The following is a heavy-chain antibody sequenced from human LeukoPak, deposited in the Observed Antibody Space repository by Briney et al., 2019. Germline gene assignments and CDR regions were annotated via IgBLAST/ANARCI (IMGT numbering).Heavy chain of an antibody. Sequence: GGSLRLSCAASGFTFSSYAMHWVRQAPGKGLEWVAVISYDGSNKYYADSVKGRFTISRDNSKNTLYLQMNSLRAEVTAVYYCARDQRDYYDSSGYYYWGQGTLVTVSS. D-gene: IGHD3-22*01. CDR2: ISYDGSNK. J-gene: IGHJ4*02. CDR3: ARDQRDYYDSSGYYY. V-gene: IGHV3-30-3*01. CDR1: GFTFSSYA.